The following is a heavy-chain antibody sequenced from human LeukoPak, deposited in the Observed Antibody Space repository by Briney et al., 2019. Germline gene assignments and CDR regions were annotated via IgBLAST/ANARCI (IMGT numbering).Heavy chain of an antibody. J-gene: IGHJ6*03. CDR1: GGTFSSYT. CDR2: IIPILGIA. Sequence: SVKVSCKASGGTFSSYTISCVRQAPGQGLEWMGRIIPILGIANYAQKFQGRVTITADESTSTAYMELSSLRSEDTAVYYCARARYIVVVPAAPYYYYYMDVWGKGTTVTVSS. CDR3: ARARYIVVVPAAPYYYYYMDV. D-gene: IGHD2-2*01. V-gene: IGHV1-69*02.